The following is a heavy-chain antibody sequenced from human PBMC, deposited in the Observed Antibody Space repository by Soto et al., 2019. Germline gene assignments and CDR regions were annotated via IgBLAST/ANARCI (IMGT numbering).Heavy chain of an antibody. CDR2: INAGNGNT. CDR1: GDTFTSYA. D-gene: IGHD3-3*01. CDR3: ARPGYYDFWSGYSYGMDV. V-gene: IGHV1-3*01. Sequence: GASVKVGCKACGDTFTSYAMHWVRQAHGQRLEWMGWINAGNGNTKYSQKFQGRVTITRDTSASTAYMELSSLRSEDTAVYYCARPGYYDFWSGYSYGMDVWGQGTTVTVSS. J-gene: IGHJ6*02.